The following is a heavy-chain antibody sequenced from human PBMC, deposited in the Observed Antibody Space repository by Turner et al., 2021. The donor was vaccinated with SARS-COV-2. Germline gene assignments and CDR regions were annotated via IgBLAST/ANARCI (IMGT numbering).Heavy chain of an antibody. D-gene: IGHD3-22*01. J-gene: IGHJ6*02. CDR3: ATAPANYYDSSGSKGFYYYYYGMDV. Sequence: QVQLVQSGAEVKKPGASVKVTCKVSGYTLIELSMHWVRQAPGKGLEWIGGFDPEEGETIYAQKFQGRVTMTEDTSTDTAYMELSSLRSEDTAVYYCATAPANYYDSSGSKGFYYYYYGMDVWGQGTTVTVSS. CDR1: GYTLIELS. V-gene: IGHV1-24*01. CDR2: FDPEEGET.